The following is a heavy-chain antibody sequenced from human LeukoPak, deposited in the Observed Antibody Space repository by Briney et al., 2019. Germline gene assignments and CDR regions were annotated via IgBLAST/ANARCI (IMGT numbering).Heavy chain of an antibody. Sequence: SETLSLTCTVSGGSISSGGYYWSWIRQHPGKGLEWIGYIYYSGSTYYNPSLKSRVTISVDTSKNQFSLKLSSVTAADTAVYYCARGTDYYYGMDVWGQGTTVTVSS. V-gene: IGHV4-30-4*08. CDR3: ARGTDYYYGMDV. CDR1: GGSISSGGYY. D-gene: IGHD2-8*02. CDR2: IYYSGST. J-gene: IGHJ6*02.